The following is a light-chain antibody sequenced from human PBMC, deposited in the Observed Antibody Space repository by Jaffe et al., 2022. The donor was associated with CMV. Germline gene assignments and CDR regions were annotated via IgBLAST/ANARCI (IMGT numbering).Light chain of an antibody. CDR3: HQYVTFPT. Sequence: DIQMTQSPSTLSAFVGDTVTITCRASESISDWLAWYQMKPGKAPKILISKASDLESGVPSRFSGSGSGTEFTLTITNLQPDDVATYYCHQYVTFPTFGQGSRVEI. J-gene: IGKJ1*01. CDR1: ESISDW. CDR2: KAS. V-gene: IGKV1-5*03.